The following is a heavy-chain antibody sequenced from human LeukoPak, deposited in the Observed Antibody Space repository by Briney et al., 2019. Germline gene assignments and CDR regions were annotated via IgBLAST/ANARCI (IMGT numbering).Heavy chain of an antibody. CDR3: AREGYSGYDFYWYFDL. D-gene: IGHD5-12*01. CDR2: IRNDGSNK. Sequence: GGSLRLSCAASGFTFSSYGMHWVRQAPGKGLEWVTFIRNDGSNKYYADSVKGRFTISRDNSKNTLYLQMNSLRAEDTAVYYCAREGYSGYDFYWYFDLWGRGTLVTVSS. V-gene: IGHV3-30*02. J-gene: IGHJ2*01. CDR1: GFTFSSYG.